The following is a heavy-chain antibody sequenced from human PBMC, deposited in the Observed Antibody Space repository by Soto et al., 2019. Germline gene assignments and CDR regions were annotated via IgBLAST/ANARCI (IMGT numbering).Heavy chain of an antibody. CDR1: GYTFTSYG. D-gene: IGHD1-7*01. V-gene: IGHV1-18*01. CDR2: ISAYNGNT. Sequence: GASVKVSCKASGYTFTSYGISWVRQAPGQGLEWMGWISAYNGNTNYAQKLQGRVTMTTDTSTSTAYMELRSLRSDDTAVYCCAREGAGTFRSYMDVWGKGTTVTVSS. J-gene: IGHJ6*03. CDR3: AREGAGTFRSYMDV.